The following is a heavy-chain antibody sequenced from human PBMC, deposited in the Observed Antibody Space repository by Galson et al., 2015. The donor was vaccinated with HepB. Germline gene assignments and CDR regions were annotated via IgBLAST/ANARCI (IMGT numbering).Heavy chain of an antibody. CDR3: ARRDCSSTSCYDRWYFDL. J-gene: IGHJ2*01. Sequence: QSGAEVKKPGESLRISCKGSGYSFTSYWINWVRQMPGKGLEWMGRIDPSDSYTNYSPSFQGHVTIAADKSISTAYLQWSSLKASDPARYYCARRDCSSTSCYDRWYFDLWGRGTLVTVSS. CDR1: GYSFTSYW. D-gene: IGHD2-2*01. CDR2: IDPSDSYT. V-gene: IGHV5-10-1*01.